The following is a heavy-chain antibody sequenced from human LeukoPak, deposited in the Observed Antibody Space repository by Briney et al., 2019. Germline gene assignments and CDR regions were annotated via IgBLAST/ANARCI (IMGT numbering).Heavy chain of an antibody. Sequence: SETLSLTCTVSGGSISSSGYYWGWIRQPPGKVLEWIGTIYYSGSTYYNPSLNSRVTISVDTSKNQFSLKLSSVTAADTAVYYCARTGNTAVPPYFDYWGQGALVTVSS. CDR1: GGSISSSGYY. CDR3: ARTGNTAVPPYFDY. J-gene: IGHJ4*02. CDR2: IYYSGST. D-gene: IGHD3-10*01. V-gene: IGHV4-39*01.